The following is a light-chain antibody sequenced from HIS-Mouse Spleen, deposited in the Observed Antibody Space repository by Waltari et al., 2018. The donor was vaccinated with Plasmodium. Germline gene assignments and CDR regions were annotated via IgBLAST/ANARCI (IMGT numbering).Light chain of an antibody. J-gene: IGLJ3*02. CDR1: NIGSKS. Sequence: SYVLTQPPSVSVAPGQTARITCGGNNIGSKSVHWYQQKPGQAPVLVVYDDSDRPSGIPERFSGSNSGNTATLTISGTQAMDEADYYCQTWDSSTAVFGGGTKLTVL. V-gene: IGLV3-21*02. CDR3: QTWDSSTAV. CDR2: DDS.